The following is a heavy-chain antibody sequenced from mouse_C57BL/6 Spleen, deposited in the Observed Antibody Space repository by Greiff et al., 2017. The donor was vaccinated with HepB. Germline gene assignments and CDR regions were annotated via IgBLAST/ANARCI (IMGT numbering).Heavy chain of an antibody. J-gene: IGHJ2*01. D-gene: IGHD2-4*01. CDR1: GYTFTEYT. CDR2: FYPGSGSI. Sequence: VQLQQSGAELVKPGASVKLSCKASGYTFTEYTIHWVKQRSGQGLEWIGWFYPGSGSIKYNEKFKDKATLTADKSSSTVYMELSRLTSEDSAVYVGARHEGNYDNDGSSFDYWGQGTTLTVSS. CDR3: ARHEGNYDNDGSSFDY. V-gene: IGHV1-62-2*01.